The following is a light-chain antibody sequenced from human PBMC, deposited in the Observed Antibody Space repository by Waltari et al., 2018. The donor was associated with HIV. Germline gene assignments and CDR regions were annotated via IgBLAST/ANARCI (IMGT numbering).Light chain of an antibody. CDR1: TGAVTSGHY. J-gene: IGLJ3*02. V-gene: IGLV7-46*01. CDR3: LLSYSGTRV. CDR2: DTN. Sequence: QAVVTQEPSLTVSPGGTVTLTCGYSTGAVTSGHYPYWFQHKPGNAPRTLIYDTNTKHSWTPARFSGSLLGGKAALTLSCAQPEDEAEYYCLLSYSGTRVFGGGTKLTVL.